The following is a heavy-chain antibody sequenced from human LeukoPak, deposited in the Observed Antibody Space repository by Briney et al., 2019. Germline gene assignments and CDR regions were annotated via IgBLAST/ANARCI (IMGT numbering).Heavy chain of an antibody. Sequence: ASVKVSCKASGYTFTGYYMQWVRQAPGQGLEWMGWINPNTGGTNYAQKFQGRVTVTTDTSVGTGYMELSRLTSDDTAVYYCASQTSKRYCSGGSCYFDAFDIWGQGTMVTVSS. CDR3: ASQTSKRYCSGGSCYFDAFDI. V-gene: IGHV1-2*02. D-gene: IGHD2-15*01. CDR2: INPNTGGT. CDR1: GYTFTGYY. J-gene: IGHJ3*02.